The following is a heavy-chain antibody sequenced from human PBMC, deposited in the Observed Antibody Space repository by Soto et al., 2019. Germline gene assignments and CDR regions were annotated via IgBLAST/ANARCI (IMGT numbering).Heavy chain of an antibody. CDR2: VNHSGST. J-gene: IGHJ6*03. CDR1: GGSFSDYY. Sequence: SETLSLTCAVYGGSFSDYYWSWIRQPPGKGLEWIGEVNHSGSTNYNPSLKSRVTISVDTSKNQFSLKLSSVTAADTAVYYCARSWFGELYKYYYYYMDVWGKGTTVTVSS. D-gene: IGHD3-10*01. CDR3: ARSWFGELYKYYYYYMDV. V-gene: IGHV4-34*01.